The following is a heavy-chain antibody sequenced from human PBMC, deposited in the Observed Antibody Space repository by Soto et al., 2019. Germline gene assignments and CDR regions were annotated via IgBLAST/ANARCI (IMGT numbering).Heavy chain of an antibody. V-gene: IGHV1-46*04. CDR3: ARVGTVLDY. CDR1: GYTFTSYY. Sequence: ASVKVSCTASGYTFTSYYMHWVRQAPGQGLEWVGVINTSSGSTYYADSVKGRFTISRDNAKNTLYLQMNSLRAEDTAVYYCARVGTVLDYWGQGTLVTVSS. D-gene: IGHD4-17*01. J-gene: IGHJ4*02. CDR2: INTSSGST.